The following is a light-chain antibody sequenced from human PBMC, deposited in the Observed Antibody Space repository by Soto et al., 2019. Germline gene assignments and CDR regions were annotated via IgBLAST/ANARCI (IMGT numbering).Light chain of an antibody. CDR3: QQYHIYST. V-gene: IGKV1-5*03. CDR2: KAS. J-gene: IGKJ1*01. Sequence: DIQMTQSPSTLSASVGDRVTITCRASQSINNWLAWYQQKPGKVPKLLIYKASSLESGVPSRFSGSGSETEFTLTISILQPDDFATYYCQQYHIYSTFGQGTKVEIK. CDR1: QSINNW.